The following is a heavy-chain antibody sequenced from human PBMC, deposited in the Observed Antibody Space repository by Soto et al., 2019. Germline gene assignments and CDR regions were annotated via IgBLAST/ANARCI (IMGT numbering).Heavy chain of an antibody. CDR1: GFTFSSYA. D-gene: IGHD4-17*01. CDR3: AKDSFDYGDLLYFDY. V-gene: IGHV3-23*01. Sequence: GWSLRLSCAASGFTFSSYAMSWVRQAPGKGLEWVSAISGSGGSTYYADSVKGRFTISRDNSKNTLYLQMNSLRAEDTAVYYCAKDSFDYGDLLYFDYWGQGTLVTVSS. J-gene: IGHJ4*02. CDR2: ISGSGGST.